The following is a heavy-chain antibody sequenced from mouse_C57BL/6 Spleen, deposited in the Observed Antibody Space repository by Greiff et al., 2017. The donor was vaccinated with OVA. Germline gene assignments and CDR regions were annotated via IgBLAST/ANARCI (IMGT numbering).Heavy chain of an antibody. CDR1: GYTFTTYP. CDR2: FHPYNDDT. CDR3: ARRGYYSSRGYAMDY. Sequence: VQLQPSWAELVKPGASVKMSCTASGYTFTTYPIEWMKQNPGKSLEWIGNFHPYNDDTKYNEKFKGKATLTVEKSSSTVYLELSRLTSDDSAVYYCARRGYYSSRGYAMDYWGQGTSVTVSS. D-gene: IGHD1-1*01. V-gene: IGHV1-47*01. J-gene: IGHJ4*01.